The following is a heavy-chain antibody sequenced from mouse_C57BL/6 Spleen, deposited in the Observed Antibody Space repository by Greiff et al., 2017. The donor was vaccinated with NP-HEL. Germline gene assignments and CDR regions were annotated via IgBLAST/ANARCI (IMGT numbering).Heavy chain of an antibody. V-gene: IGHV1-59*01. CDR2: IDPSDSYT. Sequence: VQLQQPGAELVRPGTSVKLSCKASGYTFTSYWMHWVKQRPGQGLEWIGVIDPSDSYTNYNQKFKGKATLTVDTSSSTAYMQLSSLTSEDSAVYYCAREGITTVVRAMDYWGQGTSVTVSS. CDR1: GYTFTSYW. CDR3: AREGITTVVRAMDY. D-gene: IGHD1-1*01. J-gene: IGHJ4*01.